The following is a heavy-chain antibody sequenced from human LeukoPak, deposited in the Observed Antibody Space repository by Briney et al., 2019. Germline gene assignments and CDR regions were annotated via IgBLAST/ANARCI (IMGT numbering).Heavy chain of an antibody. CDR2: IYYSGST. Sequence: PSETLSLTCTVSGGSISSYYWSWIRQPPGKGLEWIGYIYYSGSTNYNPSPKSRVTISVDTSKNQFSLKLSSVTAADTAVYYCARTNNYYYYGMDVWGQGTTVTVSS. J-gene: IGHJ6*02. CDR3: ARTNNYYYYGMDV. D-gene: IGHD1/OR15-1a*01. V-gene: IGHV4-59*01. CDR1: GGSISSYY.